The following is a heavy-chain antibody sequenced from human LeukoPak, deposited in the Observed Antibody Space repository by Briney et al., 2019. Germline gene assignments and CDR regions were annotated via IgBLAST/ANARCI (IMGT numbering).Heavy chain of an antibody. J-gene: IGHJ5*02. CDR1: GGSISSYY. CDR3: ARDDYYYGSGTNWFDP. V-gene: IGHV4-4*07. D-gene: IGHD3-10*01. Sequence: PSETLSLTCTVSGGSISSYYWSWIRQPAGKGLEWIGRIYTSGSTNYNPSLKSRVTMSVDMSKNQFSLKLSSVTAADTAVYYCARDDYYYGSGTNWFDPWGQGTLVAVSS. CDR2: IYTSGST.